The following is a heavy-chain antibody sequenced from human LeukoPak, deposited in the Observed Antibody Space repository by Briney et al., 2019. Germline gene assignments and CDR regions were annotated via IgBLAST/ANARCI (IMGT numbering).Heavy chain of an antibody. Sequence: PSETLSLTCTVSGGSISSYYWSWIRQPAGKGLEWIGRIYTSGTTNYNPSLKSRVTMSIDTSKNQFSLKLSSVTAADTAVYYCASTTYFYGSSGYYFLDYWGQGTLVTVSS. CDR2: IYTSGTT. D-gene: IGHD3-22*01. CDR3: ASTTYFYGSSGYYFLDY. CDR1: GGSISSYY. V-gene: IGHV4-4*07. J-gene: IGHJ4*02.